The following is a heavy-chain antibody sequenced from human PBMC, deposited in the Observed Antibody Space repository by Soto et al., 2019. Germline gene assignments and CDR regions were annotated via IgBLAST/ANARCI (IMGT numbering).Heavy chain of an antibody. CDR3: AKNQGVELVPLATVDWFDP. D-gene: IGHD1-26*01. J-gene: IGHJ5*02. Sequence: LRLSCAASGFIFENFGMSWARQAPGKGLEWISSISGSGFKKYYADSVKGRFTISRDNSKSTVYLELDNLSAEDTAVYHCAKNQGVELVPLATVDWFDPWGQGSVVTVSS. V-gene: IGHV3-23*01. CDR2: ISGSGFKK. CDR1: GFIFENFG.